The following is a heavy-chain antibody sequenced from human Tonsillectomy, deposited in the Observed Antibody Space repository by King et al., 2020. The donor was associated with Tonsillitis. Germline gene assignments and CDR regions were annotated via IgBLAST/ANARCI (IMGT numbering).Heavy chain of an antibody. CDR1: GFTVSSNY. V-gene: IGHV3-53*01. CDR2: IYSGGST. CDR3: AREGTYYYDSSGYLDAFDI. D-gene: IGHD3-22*01. Sequence: VQLVESGGGLIQPGGSLRLSCAASGFTVSSNYMSWVRQAPGKGLEWVSVIYSGGSTYYADSVKGRFTISRDTSKNTLYLQMNSLRAEDTAVYYCAREGTYYYDSSGYLDAFDIWGQGTMVTVSS. J-gene: IGHJ3*02.